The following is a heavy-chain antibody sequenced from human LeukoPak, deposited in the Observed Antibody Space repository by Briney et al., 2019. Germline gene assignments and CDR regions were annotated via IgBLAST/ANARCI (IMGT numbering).Heavy chain of an antibody. Sequence: ASVKVSCKASGYTFTSYAMNWVRQAPGQGLEWMGWINTNTGNPTYAQGFTGRFVFSLDTSVSTAYLQISSLKAEDTAVYYCAREGRFDNSGYHDAFDLWGQGTLVTVSS. CDR2: INTNTGNP. CDR3: AREGRFDNSGYHDAFDL. J-gene: IGHJ3*01. V-gene: IGHV7-4-1*02. D-gene: IGHD3-22*01. CDR1: GYTFTSYA.